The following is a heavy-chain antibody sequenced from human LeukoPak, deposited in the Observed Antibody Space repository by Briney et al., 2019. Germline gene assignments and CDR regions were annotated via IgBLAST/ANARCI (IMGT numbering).Heavy chain of an antibody. V-gene: IGHV3-30*19. D-gene: IGHD7-27*01. CDR1: GFSFSTSG. CDR3: VRDGAHWDLDY. Sequence: PGGSLRLSCAASGFSFSTSGMHWIRQAPGKGLEWVAFIKSDGGNEYYADSVKGRFTISRDNSKNTVHLQMNSLRAEDTAMYYCVRDGAHWDLDYWGQGTLVTVSS. J-gene: IGHJ4*02. CDR2: IKSDGGNE.